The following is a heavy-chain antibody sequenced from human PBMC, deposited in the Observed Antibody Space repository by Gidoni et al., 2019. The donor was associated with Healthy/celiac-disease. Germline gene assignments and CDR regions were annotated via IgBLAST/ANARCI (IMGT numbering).Heavy chain of an antibody. CDR2: MNHSGTT. V-gene: IGHV4-34*01. CDR3: ARRRYYYYGMDV. Sequence: QVQLQQWGAGLLKPSESLSLTCAAYGGSFSGYYWSWIRQPPGKGLAWSGAMNHSGTTNSNPSLKSRVTISVDTSKNQFSLKLSSVTAADTAVYYCARRRYYYYGMDVWGQGTTVTVSS. CDR1: GGSFSGYY. J-gene: IGHJ6*02.